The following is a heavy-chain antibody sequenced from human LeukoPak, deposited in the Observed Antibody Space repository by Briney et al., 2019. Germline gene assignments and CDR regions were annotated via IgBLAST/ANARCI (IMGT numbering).Heavy chain of an antibody. CDR3: ARGSGYYLTIDY. D-gene: IGHD3-22*01. CDR2: IYSGSST. V-gene: IGHV3-53*01. J-gene: IGHJ4*02. Sequence: GGSLRLSCAASGFTVSSNYMSWVRQAPGKGLEWVSVIYSGSSTYYADSVKGRFTISRDNSKNTLYLQMNSLRAEDTAVYYCARGSGYYLTIDYWGQGTLVTVSS. CDR1: GFTVSSNY.